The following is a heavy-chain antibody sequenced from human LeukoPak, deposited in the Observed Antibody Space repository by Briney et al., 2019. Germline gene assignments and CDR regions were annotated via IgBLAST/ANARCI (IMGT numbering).Heavy chain of an antibody. D-gene: IGHD5-12*01. J-gene: IGHJ4*02. CDR1: GASISSSNYY. V-gene: IGHV4-39*01. CDR3: AKSNGYGLIDY. Sequence: SETLSLTCAVSGASISSSNYYWGWVRQSPGKGLEWIGNIYSSGNTYYNASLESRVTMYIDTSKNQFSLKLSSVTAADTAMYYCAKSNGYGLIDYRGQGTLVTVSS. CDR2: IYSSGNT.